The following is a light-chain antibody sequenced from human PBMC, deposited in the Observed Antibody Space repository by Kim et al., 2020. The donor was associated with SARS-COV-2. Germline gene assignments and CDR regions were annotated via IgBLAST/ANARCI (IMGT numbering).Light chain of an antibody. J-gene: IGKJ1*01. CDR1: QSIGKF. Sequence: ASVGDRVTITCRPSQSIGKFLNWYQQKPGGAPKLLIYGVSSLRSGVPSRFSGSGSATDFSLTISSLQPEDFAIYYCQQSYNTPPTFGQVTKVDIK. V-gene: IGKV1-39*01. CDR3: QQSYNTPPT. CDR2: GVS.